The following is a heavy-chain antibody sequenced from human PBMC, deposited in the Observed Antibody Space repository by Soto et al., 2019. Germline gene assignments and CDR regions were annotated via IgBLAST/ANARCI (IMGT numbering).Heavy chain of an antibody. Sequence: QVQLQESGPGLVKPSDTLSLTCADSGYSISSSNWWGWIRQPPGKGLEWFGYIYYSGTTYYNPYLESRVTMPVDKSKNQFSLKLTSVTAVDTAVYYCARREIQGPIDYWGQGTLVPVSS. V-gene: IGHV4-28*01. CDR1: GYSISSSNW. D-gene: IGHD1-26*01. CDR2: IYYSGTT. CDR3: ARREIQGPIDY. J-gene: IGHJ4*02.